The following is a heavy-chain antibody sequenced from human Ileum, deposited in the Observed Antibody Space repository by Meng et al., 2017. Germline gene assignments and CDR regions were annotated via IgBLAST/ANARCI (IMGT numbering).Heavy chain of an antibody. CDR1: GFTFGAYA. CDR2: INSNGGGI. CDR3: ARGRNGWSKGACDY. Sequence: SLKISCAASGFTFGAYAMHWVRQAPGKGLEWVSGINSNGGGIDYADSVKGRFTISRDNAKSSLYLEMNSLRAEDMALYYCARGRNGWSKGACDYWGQGTLVTVSS. J-gene: IGHJ4*02. D-gene: IGHD6-19*01. V-gene: IGHV3-9*03.